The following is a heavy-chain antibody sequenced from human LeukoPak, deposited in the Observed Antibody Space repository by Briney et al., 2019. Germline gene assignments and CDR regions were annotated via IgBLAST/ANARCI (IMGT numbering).Heavy chain of an antibody. V-gene: IGHV3-7*01. CDR3: ARVIYGGNSGAFDI. CDR2: IKQDGSEK. J-gene: IGHJ3*02. D-gene: IGHD4-23*01. Sequence: GGSLRLSCAASGFTFSSYWVSWVRQAPGKGLEWVANIKQDGSEKYYVDSVKGRFTISRDNAKNSLYLQMNSLRAEDTAVYYCARVIYGGNSGAFDIWGQGTMVAVSS. CDR1: GFTFSSYW.